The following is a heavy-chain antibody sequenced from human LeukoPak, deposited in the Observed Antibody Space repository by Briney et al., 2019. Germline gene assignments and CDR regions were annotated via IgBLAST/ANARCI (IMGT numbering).Heavy chain of an antibody. CDR3: ARGVTTVTTWWFDP. J-gene: IGHJ5*02. CDR2: IIPILGIA. CDR1: GGTFSSYT. Sequence: SVKVSCKASGGTFSSYTISWVRQAPGQGLEWMGRIIPILGIANYAQKFQGRVTMTRNTSISTAYMELSSLRSEDTAVYYCARGVTTVTTWWFDPWGQGTLVTVSS. D-gene: IGHD4-17*01. V-gene: IGHV1-69*02.